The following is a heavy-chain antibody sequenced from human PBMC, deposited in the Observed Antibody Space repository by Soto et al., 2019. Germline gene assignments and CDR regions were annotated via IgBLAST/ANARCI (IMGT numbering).Heavy chain of an antibody. CDR1: GGFLSGYY. CDR3: ARHHVRGRTIAGAAEF. J-gene: IGHJ4*02. Sequence: PSETLSLTCAVYGGFLSGYYWSWIRQPPGKALEWIGEINYSGNTNYNPSLKSRVTISGDTSKNQLFLNLTSVTAADTAMYYCARHHVRGRTIAGAAEFWGQGTLVTVSS. V-gene: IGHV4-34*01. D-gene: IGHD1-26*01. CDR2: INYSGNT.